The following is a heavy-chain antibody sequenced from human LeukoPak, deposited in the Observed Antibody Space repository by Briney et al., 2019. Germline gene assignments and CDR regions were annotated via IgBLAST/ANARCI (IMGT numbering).Heavy chain of an antibody. V-gene: IGHV4-34*01. CDR3: ARERRDGYNYYYYMDV. J-gene: IGHJ6*03. CDR1: GGSFSGYY. CDR2: TNHSGST. Sequence: SETLSLTCAVYGGSFSGYYWSWIRQPPGKGLEWIGETNHSGSTNYNPSLKSRVTISVDTSKNQFSLKLSSVTAADTALYYCARERRDGYNYYYYMDVWGKGTTVTVSS. D-gene: IGHD5-24*01.